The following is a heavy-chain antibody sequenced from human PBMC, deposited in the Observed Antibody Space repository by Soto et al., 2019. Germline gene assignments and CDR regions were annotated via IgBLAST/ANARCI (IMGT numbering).Heavy chain of an antibody. D-gene: IGHD3-9*01. J-gene: IGHJ4*02. Sequence: SEPLSLTCTVSGGSISSYYWSWIRQPPGKGLEWIGYIYYSGSTNYNPSLKSRVTISVDTSKNQFSLKLSSVTAAATAVYYCARDRYFDSQYYFDYWGQGTLVTVSS. CDR2: IYYSGST. CDR3: ARDRYFDSQYYFDY. CDR1: GGSISSYY. V-gene: IGHV4-59*01.